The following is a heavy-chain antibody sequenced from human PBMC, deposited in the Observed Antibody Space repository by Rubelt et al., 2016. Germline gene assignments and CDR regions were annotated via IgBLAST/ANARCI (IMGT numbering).Heavy chain of an antibody. V-gene: IGHV3-30*04. J-gene: IGHJ6*02. CDR3: ARPRPSYYYYGMDV. Sequence: GEGLEWVAVISYDGSNKYYADSMKGRFTISRDNSKNTLYLQMNSLRAEDTAVYYCARPRPSYYYYGMDVWGQGTTVTVSS. CDR2: ISYDGSNK.